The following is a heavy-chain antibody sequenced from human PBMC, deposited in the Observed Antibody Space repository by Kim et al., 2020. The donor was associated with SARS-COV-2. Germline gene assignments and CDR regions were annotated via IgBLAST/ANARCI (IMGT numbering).Heavy chain of an antibody. V-gene: IGHV3-74*01. CDR2: INIDGRTT. CDR3: ARGLVGTTSD. J-gene: IGHJ4*02. Sequence: GGSLRLSCAASGFTFSNYWMNWVRQAPGKGLVWVSRINIDGRTTNYADFVKGRFTISRDNAKNTLYLQLNSLKAEDTAVYYCARGLVGTTSDWGQGTLVT. D-gene: IGHD1-7*01. CDR1: GFTFSNYW.